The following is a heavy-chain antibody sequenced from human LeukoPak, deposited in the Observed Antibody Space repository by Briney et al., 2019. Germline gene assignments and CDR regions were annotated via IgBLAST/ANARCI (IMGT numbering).Heavy chain of an antibody. Sequence: GGSLRLSCAASGFTFSDYYMSWIRQAPGKGLEGVSYISSSGSTIYYADSVKGRFTISRDNAKNSLYLQMNSLRAEDTAVYYCASLLYYDILTGYLDYWGQGTLVTVSS. CDR2: ISSSGSTI. CDR1: GFTFSDYY. CDR3: ASLLYYDILTGYLDY. D-gene: IGHD3-9*01. J-gene: IGHJ4*02. V-gene: IGHV3-11*04.